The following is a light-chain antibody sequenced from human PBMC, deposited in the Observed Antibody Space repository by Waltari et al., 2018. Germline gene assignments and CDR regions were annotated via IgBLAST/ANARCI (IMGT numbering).Light chain of an antibody. CDR3: CSYAGSYLVV. V-gene: IGLV2-11*01. CDR1: SSDAGGYNY. Sequence: QSALTQPRSVSGSPGQSVTISCTGTSSDAGGYNYVSCYQQHPGKAPNPMIYDVSKRPSGGPDRFSGSKSGNTASLTSSGLQAEDEADYYCCSYAGSYLVVFGGGTKLTVL. J-gene: IGLJ2*01. CDR2: DVS.